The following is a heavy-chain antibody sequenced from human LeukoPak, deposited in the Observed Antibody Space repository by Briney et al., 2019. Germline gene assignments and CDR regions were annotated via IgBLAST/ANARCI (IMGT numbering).Heavy chain of an antibody. V-gene: IGHV3-53*01. CDR3: ARGDGVYVY. CDR1: GFTVSSNY. Sequence: GGSLRLSCAASGFTVSSNYMTWVRQAPGQGLEWVSVIYFGGTTYYADSVKGRFTISRDNSKHTVYLQMNSLRDEDTAVYYCARGDGVYVYWGQGTLVTVSS. CDR2: IYFGGTT. D-gene: IGHD5/OR15-5a*01. J-gene: IGHJ4*02.